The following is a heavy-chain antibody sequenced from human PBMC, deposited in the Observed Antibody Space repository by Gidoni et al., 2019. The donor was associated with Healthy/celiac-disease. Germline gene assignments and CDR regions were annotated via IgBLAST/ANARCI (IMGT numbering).Heavy chain of an antibody. CDR2: ISYDGSNK. V-gene: IGHV3-30*18. CDR3: AKPRFPTHYGMDV. CDR1: GFTFSSYG. J-gene: IGHJ6*02. D-gene: IGHD3-10*01. Sequence: QVQLVESGGGVVQPGRSLRLSCAASGFTFSSYGMHWVRQAPGKGLEWVAVISYDGSNKYYADSVKGRFTISRDNSKNTLYLQMNSLRAEDTAVYYCAKPRFPTHYGMDVWGQGTTVTVSS.